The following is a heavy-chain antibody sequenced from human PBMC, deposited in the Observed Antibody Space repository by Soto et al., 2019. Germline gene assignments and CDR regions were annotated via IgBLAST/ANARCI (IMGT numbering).Heavy chain of an antibody. CDR2: IYPGDSDT. CDR1: GYSFTSYW. J-gene: IGHJ6*02. CDR3: ARHSRGAGYGSGSYAYYYGMDV. Sequence: PGESLKISCKGSGYSFTSYWIGWVRQMPGKGLEWMGIIYPGDSDTRYSPSFQGQVTISADKPISTAYLQWSSLKASDTAMYYCARHSRGAGYGSGSYAYYYGMDVWGQGTTVTVSS. V-gene: IGHV5-51*01. D-gene: IGHD3-10*01.